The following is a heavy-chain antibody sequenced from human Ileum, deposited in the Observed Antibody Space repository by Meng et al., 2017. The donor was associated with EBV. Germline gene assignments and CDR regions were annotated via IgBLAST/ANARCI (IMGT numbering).Heavy chain of an antibody. V-gene: IGHV4-39*01. CDR2: ICYTDYT. J-gene: IGHJ4*02. Sequence: LQGSGPGLVKPSETLSLTCSVSGGSISSSNYCWGWIRQPPGKGLEWIQSICYTDYTYYNPSLKSRVTISADKSKNQFSLRLNSLTAADTAVYYCAMGPDYAKTGYWGQGTLVTGSS. CDR1: GGSISSSNYC. CDR3: AMGPDYAKTGY. D-gene: IGHD4-17*01.